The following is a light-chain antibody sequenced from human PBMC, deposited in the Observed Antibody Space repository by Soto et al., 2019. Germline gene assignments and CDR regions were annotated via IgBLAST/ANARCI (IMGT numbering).Light chain of an antibody. CDR2: EGS. CDR1: SSVVGSYNL. V-gene: IGLV2-23*01. Sequence: QSALTQPASVSGSPGQSITISCTGTSSVVGSYNLVSWYQQHPGKAPKLMIYEGSQRPSGVSNRFSGSKSGNTASLTISGLQAEDEADYYCCSYAGSSTYVFGTGTKVTV. CDR3: CSYAGSSTYV. J-gene: IGLJ1*01.